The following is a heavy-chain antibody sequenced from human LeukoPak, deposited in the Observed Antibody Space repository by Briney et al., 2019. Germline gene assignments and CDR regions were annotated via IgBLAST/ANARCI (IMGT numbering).Heavy chain of an antibody. CDR2: ISSSGSTI. V-gene: IGHV3-48*03. CDR3: ARRQATGGFDY. Sequence: GGSLRLSCAASGFTFSSYEMNWVRQAPGEGLEWVSYISSSGSTIYYADSVKGRFTISRDNAKNSLYLQMNSLRAEDTAVYYCARRQATGGFDYWGQGTLVTVSS. J-gene: IGHJ4*02. CDR1: GFTFSSYE.